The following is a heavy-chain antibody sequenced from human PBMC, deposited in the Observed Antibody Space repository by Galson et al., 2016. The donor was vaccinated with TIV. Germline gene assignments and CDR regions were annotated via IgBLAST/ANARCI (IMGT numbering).Heavy chain of an antibody. CDR2: ISGGGGST. J-gene: IGHJ4*02. D-gene: IGHD3-22*01. CDR1: GFTFSIFA. Sequence: SLRLSCAASGFTFSIFAMTWVRQAPGMGLEWVSAISGGGGSTYYADSVKGRFTISRDNPKNTLYLQMSSLRAEDTAVYFCAKMDSSGFDYVRRLDFWGQGTLATVSS. V-gene: IGHV3-23*01. CDR3: AKMDSSGFDYVRRLDF.